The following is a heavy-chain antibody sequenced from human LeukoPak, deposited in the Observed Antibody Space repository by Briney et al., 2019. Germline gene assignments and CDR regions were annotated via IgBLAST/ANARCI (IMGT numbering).Heavy chain of an antibody. CDR3: ARADYYDSSGYLQAFDI. CDR1: GGSISSGDYY. D-gene: IGHD3-22*01. J-gene: IGHJ3*02. CDR2: IYYSGST. V-gene: IGHV4-30-4*01. Sequence: SETLSLTCTVSGGSISSGDYYWSWIRQPPGKGLEWIGYIYYSGSTYYNPSLKSRVTISVDTSKNQFSLKLSSVTAADTAVYYCARADYYDSSGYLQAFDIWGQGTMVTVSS.